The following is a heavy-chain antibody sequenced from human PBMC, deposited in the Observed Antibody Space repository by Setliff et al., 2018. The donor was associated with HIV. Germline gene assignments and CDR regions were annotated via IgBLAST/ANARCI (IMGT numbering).Heavy chain of an antibody. V-gene: IGHV1-69*05. Sequence: GASVKVSCKASGGTFSSYAITWVRQAPGQGLEWMGGIIPIFGTANYAQKFQGRVTMTRGTSSGTVYMELSGLRFEDTAMYYCARVGERWLQFYYFDNWGQGTLVTVSS. D-gene: IGHD5-12*01. CDR1: GGTFSSYA. J-gene: IGHJ4*02. CDR3: ARVGERWLQFYYFDN. CDR2: IIPIFGTA.